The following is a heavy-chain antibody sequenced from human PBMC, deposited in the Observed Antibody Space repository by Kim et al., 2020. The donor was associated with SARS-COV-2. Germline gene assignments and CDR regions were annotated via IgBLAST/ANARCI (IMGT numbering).Heavy chain of an antibody. D-gene: IGHD3-10*01. J-gene: IGHJ5*02. Sequence: AQKFQGRVTMTEDTSTDTAYMELSSLRSDDTAVYYCATRLWFGESGWFDPWGQGTLVTVSS. CDR3: ATRLWFGESGWFDP. V-gene: IGHV1-24*01.